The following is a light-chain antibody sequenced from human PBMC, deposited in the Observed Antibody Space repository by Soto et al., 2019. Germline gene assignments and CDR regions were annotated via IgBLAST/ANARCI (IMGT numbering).Light chain of an antibody. CDR2: IND. J-gene: IGLJ2*01. Sequence: QSVLTQPPSASGTPGQRVTISCSGSSSNIGSYTVNWYQQLPGAAPKLLIYINDQRPSGVPDRFSGSKSGTSASLASSGLQSEDEADYYCAAWDDSLNGVVFGGGTKLTVL. CDR3: AAWDDSLNGVV. V-gene: IGLV1-44*01. CDR1: SSNIGSYT.